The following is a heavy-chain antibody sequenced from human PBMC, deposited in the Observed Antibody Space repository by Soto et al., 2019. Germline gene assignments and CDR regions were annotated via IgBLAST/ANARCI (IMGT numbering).Heavy chain of an antibody. CDR2: ISAYNGNT. CDR3: ARDCGGDCYSFAGIDY. Sequence: SGEVCFKASRYTFTSYGISWVRQTPGQGLEWMGWISAYNGNTNYAQKLQGRVTMTTDTSTSTAYMELRSLRSDDTAVYYCARDCGGDCYSFAGIDYWGQGTLVTVSS. CDR1: RYTFTSYG. V-gene: IGHV1-18*01. D-gene: IGHD2-21*02. J-gene: IGHJ4*02.